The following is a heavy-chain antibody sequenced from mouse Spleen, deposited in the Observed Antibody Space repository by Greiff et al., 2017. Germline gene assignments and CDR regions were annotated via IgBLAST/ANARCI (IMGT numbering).Heavy chain of an antibody. J-gene: IGHJ2*01. CDR3: ARNLLLRHYFDY. D-gene: IGHD1-1*01. CDR1: GFSLTIYA. V-gene: IGHV2-4-1*01. Sequence: QVQLQQSGPGLVAPSQSLSITCTVSGFSLTIYAVHWVRQSPGKGLEWLGVIWSDGSTDYNAAFISRLSISKDNSKSQVFFKMNSLQADDTVIYYCARNLLLRHYFDYWGQGTTLTVSS. CDR2: IWSDGST.